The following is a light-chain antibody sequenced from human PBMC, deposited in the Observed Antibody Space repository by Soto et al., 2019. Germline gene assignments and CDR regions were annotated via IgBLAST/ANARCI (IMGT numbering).Light chain of an antibody. Sequence: IQMTQSPSSLSASVGDRVTITCQASQDISNYLNWYQQKPGKAPKLLIFAASNLHSGVPSRFSGSGSGTDFTLTISSLHPEDFATYYCLQDLSYPRTFGQGTKVDIK. V-gene: IGKV1-6*01. CDR2: AAS. CDR1: QDISNY. CDR3: LQDLSYPRT. J-gene: IGKJ1*01.